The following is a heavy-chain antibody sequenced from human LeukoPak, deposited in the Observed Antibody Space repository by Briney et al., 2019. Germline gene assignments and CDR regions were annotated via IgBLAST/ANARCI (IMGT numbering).Heavy chain of an antibody. D-gene: IGHD5-24*01. J-gene: IGHJ4*02. V-gene: IGHV3-23*01. Sequence: GGSLRLSCAASGFTFSNFAMNWVRQAPGKGLEWVSPISGSGTYYSDTVKGRFTISRDNSKSTVYLQMNSLRVEDTALYYCAKTHGDSLFDLWGRGTLVTVSS. CDR1: GFTFSNFA. CDR3: AKTHGDSLFDL. CDR2: ISGSGT.